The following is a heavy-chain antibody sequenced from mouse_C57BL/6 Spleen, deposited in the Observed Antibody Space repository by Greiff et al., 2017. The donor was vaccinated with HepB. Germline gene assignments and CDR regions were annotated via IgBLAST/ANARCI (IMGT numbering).Heavy chain of an antibody. Sequence: EVKLMESGGDLVKPGGSLKLSCAASGFTFSSYGMSWVRQTPDKRLEWVATISSGGSYTSYPDSVKGRFTISRDNAKNTLELEMSSVKAEDTAMYYCARKGNGYFDVWGTGTTDTVSS. V-gene: IGHV5-6*01. D-gene: IGHD2-1*01. CDR1: GFTFSSYG. J-gene: IGHJ1*03. CDR2: ISSGGSYT. CDR3: ARKGNGYFDV.